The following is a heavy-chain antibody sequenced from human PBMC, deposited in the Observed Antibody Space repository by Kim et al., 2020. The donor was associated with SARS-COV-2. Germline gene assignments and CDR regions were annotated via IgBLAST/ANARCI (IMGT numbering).Heavy chain of an antibody. Sequence: NTKYSQKFQGRVTITRDTSAGTAYMELSSLRSEDTAVYYCARGGDYGRFDYWGQGTLVTVSS. CDR3: ARGGDYGRFDY. J-gene: IGHJ4*02. D-gene: IGHD4-17*01. CDR2: NT. V-gene: IGHV1-3*01.